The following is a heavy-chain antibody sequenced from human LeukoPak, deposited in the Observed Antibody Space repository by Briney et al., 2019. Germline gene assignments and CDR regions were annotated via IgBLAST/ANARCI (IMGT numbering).Heavy chain of an antibody. CDR1: GITFSSYG. V-gene: IGHV3-30*18. CDR3: AKDQAYSGYDSGY. J-gene: IGHJ4*02. CDR2: ISYDGSNK. D-gene: IGHD5-12*01. Sequence: GRSLRLSCAASGITFSSYGMHWVRQAPGKGLEWVAVISYDGSNKYYADSVKGRFTISRDNSKNTLYLQMNSLRAEDTAVYYCAKDQAYSGYDSGYWGQGTLVTVSS.